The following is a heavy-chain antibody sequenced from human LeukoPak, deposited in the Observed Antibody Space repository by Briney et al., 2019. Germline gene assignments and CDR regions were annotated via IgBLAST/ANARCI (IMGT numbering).Heavy chain of an antibody. Sequence: GGSLRLSCAASGFTFSTYCLNWVRQAPGKGLEWVSSISSTSTYIYYADSVKGRFTISRDNAKNSLYLQMNSLRAEDTAVYYCARDRGDSGSYLDYWGQGTLVTVSS. D-gene: IGHD1-26*01. CDR1: GFTFSTYC. V-gene: IGHV3-21*01. CDR3: ARDRGDSGSYLDY. J-gene: IGHJ4*02. CDR2: ISSTSTYI.